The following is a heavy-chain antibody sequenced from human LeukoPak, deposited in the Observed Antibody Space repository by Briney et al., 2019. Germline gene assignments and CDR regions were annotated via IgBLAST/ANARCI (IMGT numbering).Heavy chain of an antibody. J-gene: IGHJ4*02. CDR3: ARARRYIVLMVYARPSGKYFDY. V-gene: IGHV4-34*01. Sequence: SETLSLTCAVYGGSFSGYYWSWIRQPPGKGLEWIGEINHSGSTNYNPSLKSRVTISVDTSKNQFSLKLSSVTAADTAVYYCARARRYIVLMVYARPSGKYFDYWGQGTLVTVSS. CDR2: INHSGST. D-gene: IGHD2-8*01. CDR1: GGSFSGYY.